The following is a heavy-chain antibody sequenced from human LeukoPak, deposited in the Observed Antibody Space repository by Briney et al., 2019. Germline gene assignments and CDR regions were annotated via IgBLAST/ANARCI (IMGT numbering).Heavy chain of an antibody. D-gene: IGHD1/OR15-1a*01. J-gene: IGHJ4*02. Sequence: GESLKISCKASGYNFTPYWIGWVRQMPGKGLEWMGITFPGGSDTKYSPPFQGLVTMSADRSTSTAYLQWNSLKASDTAMYYCARGLGTTRFDYWGQGTLVTVSS. CDR3: ARGLGTTRFDY. V-gene: IGHV5-51*01. CDR1: GYNFTPYW. CDR2: TFPGGSDT.